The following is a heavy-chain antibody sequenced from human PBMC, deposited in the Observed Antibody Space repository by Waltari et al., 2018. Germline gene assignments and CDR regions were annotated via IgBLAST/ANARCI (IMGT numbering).Heavy chain of an antibody. Sequence: EVQLLESGGGLVQPGGSLRLSCAASGFPFSSFAMSWVRRAPGKGLEWVSAISGSGGSTYYADPVKGRFTISRDNSKNTLYLQMNSLRAEDTAVYYCAKEATGAGLYFDYWGQGTLVTVSS. V-gene: IGHV3-23*01. CDR3: AKEATGAGLYFDY. CDR2: ISGSGGST. J-gene: IGHJ4*02. D-gene: IGHD6-19*01. CDR1: GFPFSSFA.